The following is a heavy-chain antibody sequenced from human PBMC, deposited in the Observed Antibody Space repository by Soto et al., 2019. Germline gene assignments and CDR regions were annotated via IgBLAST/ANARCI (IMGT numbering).Heavy chain of an antibody. Sequence: PWVTLRRSCAASGFTFSRYGMHWVRQAPGKGQEWVAVISYDGSNKYYADSVKGRFTISRDNSKNTLYLQMNSLRAEDTAVYYCAKDWNIQLWGNFDYWGQGTLVTVSS. J-gene: IGHJ4*02. CDR1: GFTFSRYG. CDR3: AKDWNIQLWGNFDY. CDR2: ISYDGSNK. D-gene: IGHD5-18*01. V-gene: IGHV3-30*18.